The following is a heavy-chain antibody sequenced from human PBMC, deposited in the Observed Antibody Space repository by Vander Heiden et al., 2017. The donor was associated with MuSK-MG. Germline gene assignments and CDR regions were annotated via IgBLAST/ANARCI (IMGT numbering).Heavy chain of an antibody. CDR2: VYPSGAA. J-gene: IGHJ2*01. V-gene: IGHV4-39*01. CDR1: GDSFSSSTYH. Sequence: QLQESGPGLVKPLETLSLPCTMSGDSFSSSTYHWGWIRQSPGKGLEWLGAVYPSGAAYYKLSLRRRLSIALDTSKSQFSLNVTSVTAADAAIYYCVRRFFGQSWYNWRFDIWGRGTLVTVAS. D-gene: IGHD1-1*01. CDR3: VRRFFGQSWYNWRFDI.